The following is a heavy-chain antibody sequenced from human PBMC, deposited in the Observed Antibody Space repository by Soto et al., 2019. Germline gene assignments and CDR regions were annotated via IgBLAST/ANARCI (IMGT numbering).Heavy chain of an antibody. CDR3: TVGYNFDY. CDR1: GDSISSHY. V-gene: IGHV4-59*11. Sequence: PSGTLTLTCSVSGDSISSHYWSWIRQPPGKGLEWIGYISYSGSTNYNPSLKSRVTISGDRSKNQFSLKLTSVTAADTAVYYCTVGYNFDYWGQGTLVTVSS. D-gene: IGHD5-12*01. CDR2: ISYSGST. J-gene: IGHJ4*01.